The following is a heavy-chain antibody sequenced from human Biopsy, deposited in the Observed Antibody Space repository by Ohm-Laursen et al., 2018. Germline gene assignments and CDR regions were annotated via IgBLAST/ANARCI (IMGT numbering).Heavy chain of an antibody. D-gene: IGHD2/OR15-2a*01. CDR1: GGSISSDY. J-gene: IGHJ6*02. CDR3: ARATNSTGWPYYYFYGMDV. V-gene: IGHV4-59*01. CDR2: IYYSGST. Sequence: PSETLSLACTVYGGSISSDYWSWIRQTPGNGLEWIGYIYYSGSTNYNPSLKSRVTISVDTSKNQFSLRLNSVTAADTAVYYCARATNSTGWPYYYFYGMDVWGQGTTVAVSS.